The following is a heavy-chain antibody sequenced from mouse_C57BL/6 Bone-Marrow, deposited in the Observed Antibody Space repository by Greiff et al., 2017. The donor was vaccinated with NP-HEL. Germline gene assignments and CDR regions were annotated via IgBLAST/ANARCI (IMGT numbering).Heavy chain of an antibody. CDR1: GYTFTSYW. D-gene: IGHD1-1*01. CDR3: ARFGSSYDYYSRDY. V-gene: IGHV1-64*01. J-gene: IGHJ4*01. CDR2: IHPNSGST. Sequence: QVQLQQPGAELVKPGASVKLSCKASGYTFTSYWMHWVKQRPGQGLEWIGMIHPNSGSTNYNEKFKSQATLPVDKSSSTAYMQLSSLTSEDSSVYYWARFGSSYDYYSRDYGGQGTAVTVSS.